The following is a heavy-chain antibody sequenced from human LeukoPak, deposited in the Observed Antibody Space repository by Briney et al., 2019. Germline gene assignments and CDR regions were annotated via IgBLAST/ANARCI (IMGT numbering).Heavy chain of an antibody. D-gene: IGHD6-6*01. V-gene: IGHV3-30-3*01. CDR3: ARGGPHSSSADY. J-gene: IGHJ4*02. CDR2: ISYDGSNK. Sequence: GRSLRLSCAASGFTFSSYAMHWVRQAPGKGLEWVAVISYDGSNKYYADSVKGRSTISRDNSKNTLYLQMNSLRAEDTAVYYCARGGPHSSSADYWGQGTLVTVSS. CDR1: GFTFSSYA.